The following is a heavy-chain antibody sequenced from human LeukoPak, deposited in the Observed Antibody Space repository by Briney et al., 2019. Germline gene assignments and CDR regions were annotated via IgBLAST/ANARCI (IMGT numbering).Heavy chain of an antibody. D-gene: IGHD4-17*01. V-gene: IGHV4-59*04. CDR2: IYYSGSS. Sequence: SETLSLTCTVSGGSISSYYWSWIRQPPGKGLEWMGFIYYSGSSYYNPSLKSRVTMSVDTSKNQFSLKLTSVTAADTAFYYCAGADRHDYGEDYWGQGTLVTVSS. CDR3: AGADRHDYGEDY. CDR1: GGSISSYY. J-gene: IGHJ4*02.